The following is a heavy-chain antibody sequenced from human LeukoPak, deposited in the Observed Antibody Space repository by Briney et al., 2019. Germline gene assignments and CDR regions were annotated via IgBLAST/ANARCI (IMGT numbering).Heavy chain of an antibody. V-gene: IGHV3-21*01. D-gene: IGHD2-2*02. J-gene: IGHJ5*02. CDR2: ISSSSSYI. Sequence: PGGSLRLSCAASGFTFSSYSMNWVRQAPGKGLEWVSSISSSSSYIYYADSVKGRFTISRDNAKNSLYLQMNSLRAEDTAVYYCARGRYCSSTSCSTLNWFDPWGQGTPGHRLL. CDR3: ARGRYCSSTSCSTLNWFDP. CDR1: GFTFSSYS.